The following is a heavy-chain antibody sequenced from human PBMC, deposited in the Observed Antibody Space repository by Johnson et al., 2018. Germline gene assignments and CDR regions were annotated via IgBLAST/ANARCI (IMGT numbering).Heavy chain of an antibody. CDR3: AKTRMEVTLIDVFDM. CDR1: GFTFSSYG. CDR2: ISHDGSKT. D-gene: IGHD1-1*01. J-gene: IGHJ3*02. V-gene: IGHV3-30*18. Sequence: QVQLVQSGGGVVQPGRSLRLSCAASGFTFSSYGVHWVRQAPGKGLEWVASISHDGSKTHYADSVKGRFTISRDNSKNSLYLQMNSLRREDTALYYCAKTRMEVTLIDVFDMWGQGTVVTVSS.